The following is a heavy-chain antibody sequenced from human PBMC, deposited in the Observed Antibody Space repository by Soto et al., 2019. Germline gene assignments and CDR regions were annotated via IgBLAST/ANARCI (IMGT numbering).Heavy chain of an antibody. J-gene: IGHJ4*02. V-gene: IGHV3-21*01. CDR3: ARGRQYSSSWYEDY. CDR1: GFTFSSYS. D-gene: IGHD6-13*01. CDR2: ISSSSSYI. Sequence: EVQLVESGGGLVKPGGSLRLSCAASGFTFSSYSMKWVRQAPGKGLEWVSSISSSSSYIYYADSVKGRFTISRDNAKNSLYLQMNSLRDEYTAVYYCARGRQYSSSWYEDYWGQGTLVTVSS.